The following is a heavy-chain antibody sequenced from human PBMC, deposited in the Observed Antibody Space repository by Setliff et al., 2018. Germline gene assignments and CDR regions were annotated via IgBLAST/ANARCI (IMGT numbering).Heavy chain of an antibody. J-gene: IGHJ4*02. CDR2: IRYDGSNK. CDR1: GFTFSSYG. CDR3: AKDPVGYDSSGRKDY. V-gene: IGHV3-30*02. Sequence: PGGSLRLSCAASGFTFSSYGMHWVRQAPGKGLEWVAFIRYDGSNKYYADSVKGRFTISRDNAKNSLYLQMNSLRAEDTAVYYCAKDPVGYDSSGRKDYWGQGTLVTVSS. D-gene: IGHD3-22*01.